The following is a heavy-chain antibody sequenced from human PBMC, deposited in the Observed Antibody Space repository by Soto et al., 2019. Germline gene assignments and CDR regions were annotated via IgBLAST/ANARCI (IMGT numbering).Heavy chain of an antibody. J-gene: IGHJ6*02. Sequence: GESLKISCKGSGYSFTSYWIGWVRQMPGKGLEWMGIIYPGDSDTRYSPSFQGQVTISANKSISTAYLQWSSLKASDTAMYYCASHKLAVAGHYYYYYGMDVWGQGTTVTVSS. D-gene: IGHD6-19*01. CDR2: IYPGDSDT. CDR3: ASHKLAVAGHYYYYYGMDV. CDR1: GYSFTSYW. V-gene: IGHV5-51*01.